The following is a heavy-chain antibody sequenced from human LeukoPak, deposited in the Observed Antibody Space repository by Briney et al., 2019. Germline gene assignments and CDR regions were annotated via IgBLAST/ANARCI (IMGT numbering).Heavy chain of an antibody. V-gene: IGHV4-31*03. CDR3: ARGPKERGYSGYDPLDY. CDR2: IYYSGST. CDR1: GGSISSGGHY. J-gene: IGHJ4*02. D-gene: IGHD5-12*01. Sequence: SETLSLTCTVSGGSISSGGHYWSWIRQHPGKGLEWIGYIYYSGSTYYNPSLKSRVTISVDTSKNQFSLKLSSVTAADTAVYYCARGPKERGYSGYDPLDYWGQGTLVTVSS.